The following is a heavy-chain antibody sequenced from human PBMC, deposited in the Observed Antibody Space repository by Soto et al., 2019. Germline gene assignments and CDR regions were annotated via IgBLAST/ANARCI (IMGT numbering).Heavy chain of an antibody. J-gene: IGHJ4*01. CDR3: ARHDGFSSGWIFDY. V-gene: IGHV4-39*01. CDR2: IYYHGNT. CDR1: GGPIPSRTYS. Sequence: SETLSLTCAVSGGPIPSRTYSWGWIRQPPGKTLEWIGTIYYHGNTYSNPSLKSRVTISVDTSNNQLSLKLRSVTAADTAVYYCARHDGFSSGWIFDYWGHGTPVTVSS. D-gene: IGHD6-19*01.